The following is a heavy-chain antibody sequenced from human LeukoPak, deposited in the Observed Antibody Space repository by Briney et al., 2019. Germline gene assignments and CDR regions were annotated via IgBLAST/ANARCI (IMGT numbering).Heavy chain of an antibody. V-gene: IGHV3-48*03. D-gene: IGHD1-26*01. CDR3: ARDPYSGGYWNYYYYYMDV. Sequence: GGSLRLSCTASGFKFDNYGMTWVRQAPGKGLEWVSYISSSGFNIYYADSVKGRFTISRDNAKNSLFLQMNSLTAEDTAVYYCARDPYSGGYWNYYYYYMDVWGKGTTVTISS. J-gene: IGHJ6*03. CDR1: GFKFDNYG. CDR2: ISSSGFNI.